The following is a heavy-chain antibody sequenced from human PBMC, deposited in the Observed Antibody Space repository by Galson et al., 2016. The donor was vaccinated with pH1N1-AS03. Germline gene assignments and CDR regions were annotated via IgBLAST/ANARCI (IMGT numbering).Heavy chain of an antibody. CDR1: GLSISSGSY. D-gene: IGHD2-15*01. J-gene: IGHJ5*02. Sequence: SETLSLTCTVSGLSISSGSYWGWIRQSPGKGLEWIGNIYHAANTYYNPSFKTRVTMSVDTSQSQFSLSLRSVTAADTAMYYCARGLGYCSGKQCFVHFDPWGQGIRVTVSS. CDR3: ARGLGYCSGKQCFVHFDP. V-gene: IGHV4-38-2*02. CDR2: IYHAANT.